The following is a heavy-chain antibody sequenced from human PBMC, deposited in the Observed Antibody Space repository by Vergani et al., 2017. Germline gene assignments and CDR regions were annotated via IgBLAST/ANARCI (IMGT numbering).Heavy chain of an antibody. CDR2: ISGSSRTI. CDR1: GFTFGVHN. J-gene: IGHJ5*02. CDR3: AREIAGNVMAS. D-gene: IGHD4-23*01. V-gene: IGHV3-48*01. Sequence: EVRLVESGGGLLQPGTSLRLSCSASGFTFGVHNMNWVRQAPGKGLEWVSSISGSSRTIFYADSVKGRFTISRDNAKNSLFLQMSSLRVEDTAVYYCAREIAGNVMASWGQGTLVTVSS.